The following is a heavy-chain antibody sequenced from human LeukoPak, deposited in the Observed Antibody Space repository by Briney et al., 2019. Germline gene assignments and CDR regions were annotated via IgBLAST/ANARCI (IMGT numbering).Heavy chain of an antibody. J-gene: IGHJ4*02. D-gene: IGHD3-10*01. V-gene: IGHV3-7*05. CDR1: GFTFSTYW. CDR2: MKADGSEK. CDR3: ARDGVWFGEFFDS. Sequence: GGSLRLSCAASGFTFSTYWMRWVRQAPGKGPEWVANMKADGSEKHYVDSVKGRFTISRDNAKNSLYLQMNRLRADDTAVYFCARDGVWFGEFFDSWGQGTVVIVSS.